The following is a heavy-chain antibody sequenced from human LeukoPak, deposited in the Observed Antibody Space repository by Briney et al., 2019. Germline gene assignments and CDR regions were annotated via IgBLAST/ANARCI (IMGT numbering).Heavy chain of an antibody. D-gene: IGHD1-14*01. Sequence: GGSLRLSCAASSQFIFSNFAMSWVRQAPGRGLEWISGITVGATDIHYADSVRRRFTISRDDSKGTLYLQMNSLSADDTAVYYCAKDLIYNDGKWEFDLWGQGTLVTVSS. CDR3: AKDLIYNDGKWEFDL. CDR2: ITVGATDI. CDR1: SQFIFSNFA. J-gene: IGHJ5*02. V-gene: IGHV3-23*01.